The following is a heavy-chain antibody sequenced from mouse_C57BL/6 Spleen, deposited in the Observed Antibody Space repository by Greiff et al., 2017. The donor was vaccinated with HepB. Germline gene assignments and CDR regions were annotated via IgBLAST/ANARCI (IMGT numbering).Heavy chain of an antibody. J-gene: IGHJ1*03. D-gene: IGHD2-2*01. CDR1: GYAFSSSW. CDR2: IYPGDGDT. Sequence: QVQLQQSGPELVKPGASVKISCKASGYAFSSSWMNWVKQRPGKGLEWIGRIYPGDGDTNYNGKFKGKATLTADKSSSTAYMQLSSLTSEGSAVYFGARTDYGYDEGYFDVWGTGTTVTVSS. CDR3: ARTDYGYDEGYFDV. V-gene: IGHV1-82*01.